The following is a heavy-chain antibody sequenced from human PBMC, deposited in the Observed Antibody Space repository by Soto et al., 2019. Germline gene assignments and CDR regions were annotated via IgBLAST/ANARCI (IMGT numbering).Heavy chain of an antibody. CDR1: GYTFTSYA. J-gene: IGHJ4*02. V-gene: IGHV1-3*01. Sequence: ASVKLACKAAGYTFTSYAMHWVRQAPGQRLEWMGWINAGNGNTKYAQKFQGRVTITRDTSANTAYMELSSLRSEDTSVYYCARDPGTGAALRAYHFDYWGQGTLVTVSS. CDR3: ARDPGTGAALRAYHFDY. D-gene: IGHD1-1*01. CDR2: INAGNGNT.